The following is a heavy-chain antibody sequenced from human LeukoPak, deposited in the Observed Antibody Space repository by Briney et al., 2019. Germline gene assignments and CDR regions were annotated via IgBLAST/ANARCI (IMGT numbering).Heavy chain of an antibody. CDR2: IYTSGNT. CDR3: ARDSTTWHGGLFGY. D-gene: IGHD6-13*01. Sequence: SETLSLTCTVSGGSISSYYWSWIRQPAGKGLEWIGRIYTSGNTNYNPSLKSRVTMSVDTSKNQFSLKLNSVTAADTAVYYCARDSTTWHGGLFGYWGQGTLVTVSS. CDR1: GGSISSYY. J-gene: IGHJ4*02. V-gene: IGHV4-4*07.